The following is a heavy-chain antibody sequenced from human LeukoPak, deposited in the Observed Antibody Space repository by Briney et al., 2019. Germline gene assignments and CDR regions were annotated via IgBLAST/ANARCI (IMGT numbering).Heavy chain of an antibody. D-gene: IGHD3-10*01. J-gene: IGHJ6*02. CDR2: ISSSSSYI. CDR3: ARDGLRVYYGMDV. CDR1: GFTFSSYS. Sequence: GGSLRLPCAASGFTFSSYSMNWVRQAPGKGLEWVSSISSSSSYIYYADSVKGRFTISRDNAKNSLYLQMNSLRAEDTAVYYCARDGLRVYYGMDVWGQGTTVTVSS. V-gene: IGHV3-21*01.